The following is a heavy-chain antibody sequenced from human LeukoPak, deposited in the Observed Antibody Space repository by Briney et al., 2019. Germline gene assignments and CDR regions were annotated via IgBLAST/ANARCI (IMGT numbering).Heavy chain of an antibody. J-gene: IGHJ4*02. V-gene: IGHV3-30*18. D-gene: IGHD3-10*01. CDR1: GFTFSSYG. CDR3: AKRRGFGELNFDY. Sequence: PGGSLRLSCAASGFTFSSYGMHWVRQAPGKGLEWVAVISYDGSNKYYADSVKGRSTISRDNSKNTLYLQMNSLRAEDTAVYYCAKRRGFGELNFDYWGQGTLVTVSS. CDR2: ISYDGSNK.